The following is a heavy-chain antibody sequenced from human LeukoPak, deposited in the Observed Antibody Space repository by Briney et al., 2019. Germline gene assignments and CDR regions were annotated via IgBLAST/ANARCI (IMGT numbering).Heavy chain of an antibody. J-gene: IGHJ4*02. CDR1: DDSITMYY. V-gene: IGHV4-34*01. Sequence: PSETLSLTCSVSDDSITMYYWSWIRQPPGKGLEWIGEINHSGSTNYNPSLKSRVTISVDTSKNQFSLKLSSVTAADTAVYYCARPHLGYWGQVTLVTVSS. D-gene: IGHD3-3*02. CDR3: ARPHLGY. CDR2: INHSGST.